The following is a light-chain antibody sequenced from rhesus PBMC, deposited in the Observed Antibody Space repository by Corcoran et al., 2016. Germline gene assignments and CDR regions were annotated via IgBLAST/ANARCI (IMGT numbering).Light chain of an antibody. J-gene: IGKJ3*01. CDR3: RQYSSSTSFT. CDR1: QSISSW. Sequence: DIQMTQSPSSLSAFVGDTVTITCRASQSISSWLAWYQQKPGKAPKLLIYKASTLQSGVPSRFSGSGSGTDFTLTISSLQSEDFATYYCRQYSSSTSFTFGPGTKLDIK. CDR2: KAS. V-gene: IGKV1-22*01.